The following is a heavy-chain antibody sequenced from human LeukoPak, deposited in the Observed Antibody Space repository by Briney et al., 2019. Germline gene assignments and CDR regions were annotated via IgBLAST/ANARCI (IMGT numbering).Heavy chain of an antibody. D-gene: IGHD6-19*01. CDR2: ISAYNGNT. Sequence: ASVKVSCKASSYTFTSYGISWVRQAPGQGLEWMGWISAYNGNTNYAQNLQGRVTMTTDTSTSTAYMELRSLRSDDTAVYYCARVIAVAGIFAFDIWGQGTMVTVSS. V-gene: IGHV1-18*04. CDR3: ARVIAVAGIFAFDI. CDR1: SYTFTSYG. J-gene: IGHJ3*02.